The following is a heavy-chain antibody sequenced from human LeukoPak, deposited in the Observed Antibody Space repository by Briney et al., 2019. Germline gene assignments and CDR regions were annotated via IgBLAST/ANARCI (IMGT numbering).Heavy chain of an antibody. V-gene: IGHV3-23*01. J-gene: IGHJ4*02. CDR3: AKVSYYDFWRVPFDY. CDR2: ISGSGGST. CDR1: GFTFSSCA. D-gene: IGHD3-3*01. Sequence: PGGSLRLSCAASGFTFSSCAMSWVRQPPGKGLEWVSAISGSGGSTYYADSVKGRFTISRDNSKNTLYLQMNSLRAEDTAVYYCAKVSYYDFWRVPFDYWGQGTLVTVSS.